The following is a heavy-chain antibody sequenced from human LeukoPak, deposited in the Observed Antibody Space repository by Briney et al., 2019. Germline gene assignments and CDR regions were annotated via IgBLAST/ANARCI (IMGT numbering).Heavy chain of an antibody. CDR1: GFTFDDYA. Sequence: GGSLRLSCAASGFTFDDYAMHWVRQAPGKSLEWVSGISWNSGSIGYADSVKGRFTISRDNSKNTLYLQMNSLRAEDTAVYYCAKDPGYYDSSGYFDYWGQGTLVTVSS. CDR2: ISWNSGSI. CDR3: AKDPGYYDSSGYFDY. J-gene: IGHJ4*02. D-gene: IGHD3-22*01. V-gene: IGHV3-9*01.